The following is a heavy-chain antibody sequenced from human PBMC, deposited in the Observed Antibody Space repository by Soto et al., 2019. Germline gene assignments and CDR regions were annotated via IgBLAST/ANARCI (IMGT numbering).Heavy chain of an antibody. Sequence: GGSLRLSCAASGFTFSSYWMSWVRQAPGKGLEWVANIKQDGSEKYYVDSVKGRFTISRDNAKNSLYLQMNSLRAEDTAVYYCARDQGGSYDSWFVPWGQGTLVTVSS. CDR3: ARDQGGSYDSWFVP. CDR1: GFTFSSYW. CDR2: IKQDGSEK. J-gene: IGHJ5*02. D-gene: IGHD1-26*01. V-gene: IGHV3-7*05.